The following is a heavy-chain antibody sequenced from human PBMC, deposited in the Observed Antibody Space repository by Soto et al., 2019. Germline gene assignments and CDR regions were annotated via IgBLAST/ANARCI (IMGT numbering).Heavy chain of an antibody. CDR2: INPSGGST. Sequence: GASVKVSCKASGYTFTSYGINWVRQAPGQGLEWMGIINPSGGSTSYAQKFQGRVTMTRDTSTSTVYMELSSLRSEDTAVYYCARDRNGITMIVVAPGGYFQHWGQGTLVTVSS. CDR3: ARDRNGITMIVVAPGGYFQH. V-gene: IGHV1-46*03. D-gene: IGHD3-22*01. J-gene: IGHJ1*01. CDR1: GYTFTSYG.